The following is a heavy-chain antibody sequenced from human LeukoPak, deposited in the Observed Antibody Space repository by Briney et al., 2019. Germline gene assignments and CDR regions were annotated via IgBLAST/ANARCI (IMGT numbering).Heavy chain of an antibody. D-gene: IGHD2-2*01. CDR1: GFTFSSYA. CDR3: ARGGPTIVVVPAAMYY. V-gene: IGHV3-30*01. J-gene: IGHJ4*02. CDR2: ISYDGSNK. Sequence: GGSLRLSCAASGFTFSSYAMHWVRQAPGKGLEWAAVISYDGSNKYYADSVKGRFTISRDNSKNTLYLQMNSLRAEDTAVYYCARGGPTIVVVPAAMYYWGQGTLVTVSS.